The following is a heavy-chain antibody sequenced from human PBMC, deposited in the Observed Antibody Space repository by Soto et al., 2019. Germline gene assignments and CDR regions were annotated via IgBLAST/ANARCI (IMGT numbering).Heavy chain of an antibody. V-gene: IGHV3-7*01. CDR1: GFTFSDSW. D-gene: IGHD3-16*01. CDR2: INQDGSGK. Sequence: GGSLRLSCAASGFTFSDSWMDWARQVPGKGPEWVANINQDGSGKNYVDSVKGRFTISRDNAKNSLYLQMNSLRAEDTAVYYCASLGRHGWGQGTTVTVSS. J-gene: IGHJ6*02. CDR3: ASLGRHG.